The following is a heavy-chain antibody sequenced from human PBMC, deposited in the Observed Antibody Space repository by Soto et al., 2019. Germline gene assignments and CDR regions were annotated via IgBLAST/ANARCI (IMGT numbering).Heavy chain of an antibody. D-gene: IGHD2-2*01. CDR3: ARGECSSNYCFTRWALDI. Sequence: QVQLQQWGAGLSKPSETLSLTCAVSGGSFSAYHWTWIRQTPGKGLEWIGEISHSGSTNYKPSLKSRVTISADPSKKQFSLNLTSMTAADSGVYYCARGECSSNYCFTRWALDIWGQGTVVTVSS. CDR2: ISHSGST. V-gene: IGHV4-34*01. CDR1: GGSFSAYH. J-gene: IGHJ3*02.